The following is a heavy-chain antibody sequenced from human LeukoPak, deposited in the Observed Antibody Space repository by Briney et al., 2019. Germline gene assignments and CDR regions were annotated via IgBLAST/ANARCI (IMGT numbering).Heavy chain of an antibody. V-gene: IGHV4-34*01. Sequence: KPSETLSLTCAVYGGSFSGYYWSWIRQPPGKGLEWIGEINHSGSTNYNPSLKSRVTISVDTSKNQFSLKLSSVTAADTAVYYCARSWWAEMATNSGPYYFDYWGQGTLVTVSS. J-gene: IGHJ4*02. D-gene: IGHD5-24*01. CDR3: ARSWWAEMATNSGPYYFDY. CDR2: INHSGST. CDR1: GGSFSGYY.